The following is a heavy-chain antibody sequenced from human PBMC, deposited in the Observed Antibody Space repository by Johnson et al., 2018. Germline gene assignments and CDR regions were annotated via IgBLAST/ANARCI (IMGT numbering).Heavy chain of an antibody. D-gene: IGHD2-15*01. CDR2: ISSSGGST. Sequence: VQLLETGGGLVKPGGSLRLSCAASGFTFSDYYMSWIRQAPGKGLEWVSYISSSGGSTYYADSVKGRFTNSRDNSKNTLYLQMNSLRAEDTAVYYCAKRHCSGGSCYLDYYGMDVWGQGTTVTVSS. V-gene: IGHV3-11*01. CDR3: AKRHCSGGSCYLDYYGMDV. CDR1: GFTFSDYY. J-gene: IGHJ6*02.